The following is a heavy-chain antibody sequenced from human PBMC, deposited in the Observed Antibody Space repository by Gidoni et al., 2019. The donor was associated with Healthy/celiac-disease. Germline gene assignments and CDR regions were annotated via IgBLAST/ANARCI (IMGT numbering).Heavy chain of an antibody. CDR3: ARYLRGSVEK. V-gene: IGHV4-39*07. CDR1: SRSYY. CDR2: IYYSGST. Sequence: SRSYYWGWIRQPPGKGLEWIGSIYYSGSTYYNPSLKSRVTISVDTSKNQFCLKRSSVTAADTAVYYCARYLRGSVEKWGQGNLVTVS. J-gene: IGHJ4*02. D-gene: IGHD3-10*01.